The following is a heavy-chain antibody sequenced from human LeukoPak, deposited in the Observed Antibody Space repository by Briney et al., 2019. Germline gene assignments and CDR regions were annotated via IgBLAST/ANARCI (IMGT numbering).Heavy chain of an antibody. V-gene: IGHV1-2*02. D-gene: IGHD2-2*01. CDR2: INPNSGGT. Sequence: ASVTVSCTASGYTFTGYYMHWVRQAPGQGREWMGWINPNSGGTNYTQKVQGRVTITRDTSISTAYMELSRLRSDDTAVYYCARDSGGSTSFPVDYWGQGTLVTVSS. CDR1: GYTFTGYY. J-gene: IGHJ4*02. CDR3: ARDSGGSTSFPVDY.